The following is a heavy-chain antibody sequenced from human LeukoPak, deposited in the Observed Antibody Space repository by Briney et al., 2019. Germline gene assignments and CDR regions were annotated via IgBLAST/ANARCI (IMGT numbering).Heavy chain of an antibody. V-gene: IGHV3-48*03. J-gene: IGHJ4*02. CDR3: AGVSPRGYSGYREDHYFDY. CDR2: IRNSGSTI. CDR1: GFTFSSYE. D-gene: IGHD5-12*01. Sequence: GGSLRLSCAASGFTFSSYEMNWVRQAPGKGLEWVSYIRNSGSTIYYADSVKGRFTISRDNAKNSLYLQMNSLRAEDTAVYYCAGVSPRGYSGYREDHYFDYWGQGTLVTDSS.